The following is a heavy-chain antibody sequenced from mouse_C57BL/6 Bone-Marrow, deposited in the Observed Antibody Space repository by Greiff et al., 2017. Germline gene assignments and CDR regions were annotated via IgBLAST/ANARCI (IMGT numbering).Heavy chain of an antibody. CDR1: GYTFTSYG. CDR3: ARLIATVVATPLAC. CDR2: IYPRSGNT. Sequence: QVQLQQSGAELARPGASVKLSCKASGYTFTSYGISWVKQRPGQGLEWIGEIYPRSGNTYYNEKFKGKATLTADKSSSTAYMELRSLTSEDTAVYFCARLIATVVATPLACGGQGALVSVAA. J-gene: IGHJ3*01. D-gene: IGHD1-1*01. V-gene: IGHV1-81*01.